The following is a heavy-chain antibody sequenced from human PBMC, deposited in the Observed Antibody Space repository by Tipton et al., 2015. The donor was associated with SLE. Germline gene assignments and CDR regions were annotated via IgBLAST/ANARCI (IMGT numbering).Heavy chain of an antibody. D-gene: IGHD3-9*01. CDR2: IYHSGNT. J-gene: IGHJ4*02. V-gene: IGHV4-61*08. CDR3: ARGGILTGYYFYFDY. CDR1: GGSISSGGYY. Sequence: TLSLTCTVSGGSISSGGYYWSWIRQPPGKGLEWIGYIYHSGNTNYNPSLKSRLTISVDTSKNQFSLKLSSVTAADTAVYYCARGGILTGYYFYFDYWGQGTLVTVSS.